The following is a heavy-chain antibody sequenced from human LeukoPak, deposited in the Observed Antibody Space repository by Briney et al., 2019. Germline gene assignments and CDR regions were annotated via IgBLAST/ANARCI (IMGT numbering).Heavy chain of an antibody. V-gene: IGHV3-21*01. Sequence: GGSLRLSCAASGFTFNRYSMNWVRQAPGKGLEWVSSISSSSSYIYYADSVKGRFTISRDNAKNSLSLQMNSLRAEDTAVYYCARRGYSSGWYDVFDLWGQGTMVSVSS. J-gene: IGHJ3*01. CDR1: GFTFNRYS. CDR3: ARRGYSSGWYDVFDL. D-gene: IGHD6-19*01. CDR2: ISSSSSYI.